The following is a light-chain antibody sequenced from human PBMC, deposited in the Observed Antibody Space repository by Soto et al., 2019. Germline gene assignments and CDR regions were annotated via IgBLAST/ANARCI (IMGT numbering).Light chain of an antibody. CDR2: DVS. J-gene: IGLJ2*01. V-gene: IGLV2-11*01. CDR1: SSDVGGYNY. Sequence: QSALTQPRSVSGSPGQSVTISCTGTSSDVGGYNYVSWYQQHLGKAPKLMIYDVSKRPSGVPDRFSGSKSGNTASLTISGLQAEDEADYYCCSYAGSYHVVFGGGTKVTVL. CDR3: CSYAGSYHVV.